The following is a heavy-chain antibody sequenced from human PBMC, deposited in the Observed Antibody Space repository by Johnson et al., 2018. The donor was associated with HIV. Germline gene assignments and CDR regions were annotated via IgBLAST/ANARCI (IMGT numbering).Heavy chain of an antibody. CDR1: GFTFSDYY. J-gene: IGHJ3*02. CDR2: ISSSGSTI. D-gene: IGHD6-6*01. Sequence: QVQLVESGGGVVQPGRSLRLSCAASGFTFSDYYMSWIRQTPGKGLEWVSYISSSGSTIYYADAVRGRFSISRDNAKNSLYLQMNSLRAEDTAVYYCARELVRYAFDIWGQGTMVTVSS. CDR3: ARELVRYAFDI. V-gene: IGHV3-11*04.